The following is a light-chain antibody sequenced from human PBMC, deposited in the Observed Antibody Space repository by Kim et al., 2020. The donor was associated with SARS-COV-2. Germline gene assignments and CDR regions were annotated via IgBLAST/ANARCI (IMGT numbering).Light chain of an antibody. CDR2: GAS. CDR1: QSVSSSY. V-gene: IGKV3-20*01. Sequence: SPGESATLSCRASQSVSSSYLAWYQQKPGQAPRLLIYGASIRATGIPDRFSGSGSGTDFTLTISRLEPEDFAVYYCQQYGSSPFTFGPGTKVDIK. CDR3: QQYGSSPFT. J-gene: IGKJ3*01.